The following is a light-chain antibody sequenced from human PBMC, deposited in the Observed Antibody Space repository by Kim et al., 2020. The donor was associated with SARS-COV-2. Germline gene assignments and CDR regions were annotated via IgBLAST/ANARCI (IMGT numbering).Light chain of an antibody. CDR3: QQYNNWPLT. CDR1: QSVSSN. Sequence: EIVMTQSPATLSVSPGERATLSCRASQSVSSNLAWYQQKPGQAPRLLIYGASTRATGIPARFSGSGSGTEFTITISSLQSEDFAVYYCQQYNNWPLTFGQGTKVDIK. V-gene: IGKV3-15*01. J-gene: IGKJ1*01. CDR2: GAS.